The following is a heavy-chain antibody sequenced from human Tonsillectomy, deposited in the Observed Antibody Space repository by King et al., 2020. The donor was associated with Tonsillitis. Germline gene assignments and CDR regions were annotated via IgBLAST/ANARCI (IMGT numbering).Heavy chain of an antibody. V-gene: IGHV3-23*04. J-gene: IGHJ3*01. CDR2: ISGSGGRS. CDR1: GFTFSSYA. D-gene: IGHD1-26*01. CDR3: AKDKRYSGNYNDALDV. Sequence: VQLVESGGGLAQPGGSLRLSCAASGFTFSSYAMSWVRQAPGKGLEWVSSISGSGGRSYYADSVKGRFTISRDNSKNTLYLQMNGLRVEDMAVYFCAKDKRYSGNYNDALDVWGQGTMVTVSS.